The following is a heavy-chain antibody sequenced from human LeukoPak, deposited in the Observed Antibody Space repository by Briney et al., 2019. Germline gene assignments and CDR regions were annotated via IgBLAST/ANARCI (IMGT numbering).Heavy chain of an antibody. Sequence: SQTLSLTCTVSGGSISSGGYCWSWIRQHPGKGLEWIGYICYSGSTYYNPSLKSRVTISVDTSKNQFSLRLSSVTAADTAVYYCARGGYSYGYIDYWGQGTLVTVSS. J-gene: IGHJ4*02. CDR1: GGSISSGGYC. D-gene: IGHD5-18*01. CDR2: ICYSGST. CDR3: ARGGYSYGYIDY. V-gene: IGHV4-31*03.